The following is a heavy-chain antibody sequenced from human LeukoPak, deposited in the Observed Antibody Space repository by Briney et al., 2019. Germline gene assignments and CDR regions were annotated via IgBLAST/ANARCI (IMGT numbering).Heavy chain of an antibody. J-gene: IGHJ5*02. V-gene: IGHV1-69*13. Sequence: GASVKVSCKASGGTFSSYAISWVQQAPGQGLEWMGGIIPIFGTANYAQKFQGRVTITADESTSTAYMELSSLRSEDTAVYYCARDSTVTTLGWFDPWGQGTLVTVSS. CDR2: IIPIFGTA. CDR3: ARDSTVTTLGWFDP. D-gene: IGHD4-17*01. CDR1: GGTFSSYA.